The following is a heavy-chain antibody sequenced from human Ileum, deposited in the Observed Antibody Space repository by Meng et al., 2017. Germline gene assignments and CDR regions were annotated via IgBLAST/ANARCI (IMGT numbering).Heavy chain of an antibody. Sequence: QVQLQESGAGLVKPSATLSLTCAVSSGSITSDTYWSWVRLPPGKGLEWIGQISHSGSTFYNPSLKSRVTMSVDKSKSQFSLMLTSVTAADTAVYYCARHGGYYQGFWGQGTLVTVSS. CDR3: ARHGGYYQGF. V-gene: IGHV4-4*02. CDR1: SGSITSDTY. CDR2: ISHSGST. D-gene: IGHD4-23*01. J-gene: IGHJ4*02.